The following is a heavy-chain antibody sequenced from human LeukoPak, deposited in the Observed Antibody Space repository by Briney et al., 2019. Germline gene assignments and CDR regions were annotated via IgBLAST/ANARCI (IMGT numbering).Heavy chain of an antibody. D-gene: IGHD3-9*01. CDR2: ISLSASPI. Sequence: PGGSLRLSCEASGFTFSTYSMNWVRQAPGKGLGWVSYISLSASPISYADSVKGRFTISRDNAKNLLYLQMNSLRAEDTAVYYCARAGDILTGYRYYFDYWGQGTLVTVSS. CDR3: ARAGDILTGYRYYFDY. CDR1: GFTFSTYS. V-gene: IGHV3-48*01. J-gene: IGHJ4*02.